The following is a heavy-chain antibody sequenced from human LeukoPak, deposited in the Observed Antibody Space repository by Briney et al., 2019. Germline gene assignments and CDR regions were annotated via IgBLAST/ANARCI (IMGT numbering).Heavy chain of an antibody. D-gene: IGHD3-16*01. CDR2: FDPEDGET. CDR3: ATELREWLPQGAYYYGMDV. Sequence: ASVKVSCKASGYTFTGYYMHWVRQAPGKGLEWMGGFDPEDGETIYAQKFQGRVTMTEDTSTDTAYMELSSLRSEDTAVYYCATELREWLPQGAYYYGMDVWGQGTTVTVSS. V-gene: IGHV1-24*01. J-gene: IGHJ6*02. CDR1: GYTFTGYY.